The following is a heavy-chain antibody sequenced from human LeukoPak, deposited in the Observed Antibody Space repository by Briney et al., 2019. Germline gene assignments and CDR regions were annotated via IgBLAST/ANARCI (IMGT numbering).Heavy chain of an antibody. CDR2: IKQDGSEK. CDR1: GFTFSSYW. Sequence: GGSLRLSCAASGFTFSSYWMSWVRQAPGKGLEWVANIKQDGSEKYYVDSVKGRFTISRDNAKNSLYLQMNSLRAEDTAVYYCARDRGIAARRSYYYYTDVWGKGTTVTVSS. D-gene: IGHD6-6*01. CDR3: ARDRGIAARRSYYYYTDV. J-gene: IGHJ6*03. V-gene: IGHV3-7*01.